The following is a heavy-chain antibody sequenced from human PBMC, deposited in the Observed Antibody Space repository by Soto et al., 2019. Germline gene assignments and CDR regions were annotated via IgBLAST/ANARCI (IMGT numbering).Heavy chain of an antibody. CDR2: IYWNDDK. CDR1: GFSLTTSGVG. CDR3: ARNDFWSGYFYFDY. J-gene: IGHJ4*02. Sequence: ESGPTLVNPTQTLTLTCTFSGFSLTTSGVGVGWIRQPPGKALEWLALIYWNDDKRYSPSLKSRLTITKDTSKNQVVLTITNMDPVDTATYYCARNDFWSGYFYFDYWGQGTLVTVSS. V-gene: IGHV2-5*01. D-gene: IGHD3-3*01.